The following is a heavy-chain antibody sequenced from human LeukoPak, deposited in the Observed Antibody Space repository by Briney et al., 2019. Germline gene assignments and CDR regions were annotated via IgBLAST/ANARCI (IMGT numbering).Heavy chain of an antibody. CDR1: GGSISSSNW. D-gene: IGHD4-17*01. Sequence: TASGTLSLTCAVSGGSISSSNWWSWVRQPLGKGLEWIGEIYHSGSTNYNPSLKSRVTISVDKSKNQFSLKLSSVTAADTAVYYCARASGLKRTVTDAFDIWGQGTMVTVSS. J-gene: IGHJ3*02. V-gene: IGHV4-4*02. CDR3: ARASGLKRTVTDAFDI. CDR2: IYHSGST.